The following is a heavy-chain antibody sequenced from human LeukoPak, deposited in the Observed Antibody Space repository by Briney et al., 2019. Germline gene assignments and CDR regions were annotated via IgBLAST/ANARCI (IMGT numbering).Heavy chain of an antibody. CDR3: ANLNMRTVTYNDCKISATNCFVY. V-gene: IGHV1-2*02. Sequence: GASVKVSCKASGYAFNAYDIHWVRQAPGQGLEWMGWINPTSGSTNYAQNLQDRVTMTTDTSTTTAYMELSRLTSDDTAVYYCANLNMRTVTYNDCKISATNCFVYWGQGTLVTFSS. J-gene: IGHJ4*02. CDR1: GYAFNAYD. D-gene: IGHD1/OR15-1a*01. CDR2: INPTSGST.